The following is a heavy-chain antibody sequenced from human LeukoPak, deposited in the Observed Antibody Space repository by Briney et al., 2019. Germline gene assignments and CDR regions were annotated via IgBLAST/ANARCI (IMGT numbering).Heavy chain of an antibody. D-gene: IGHD5-18*01. CDR2: ISTTSSHI. J-gene: IGHJ4*02. V-gene: IGHV3-21*05. Sequence: PGGSLRLSCVGSGFTVSSNYMSWVRQAPGKGLEWVSYISTTSSHIYYADSVKGRFTISRDNAKNSLYLQMNSLRVEDTAVYYCARDLVQLWSKDYWGQGTLVTVSS. CDR1: GFTVSSNY. CDR3: ARDLVQLWSKDY.